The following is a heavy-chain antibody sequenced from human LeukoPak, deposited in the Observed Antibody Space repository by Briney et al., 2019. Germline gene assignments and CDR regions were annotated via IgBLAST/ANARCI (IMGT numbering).Heavy chain of an antibody. V-gene: IGHV3-23*01. CDR3: AKAVVNYDILTGYSD. J-gene: IGHJ4*02. CDR1: GFTFSSYW. D-gene: IGHD3-9*01. CDR2: ISGSGGST. Sequence: GGSLRLSCAASGFTFSSYWMSWVRQAPGKGLEWVSAISGSGGSTYYADSVKGRFTISRDNSKNTLYLQMNSLRAEDTAVYYCAKAVVNYDILTGYSDWGQGTLVTVSS.